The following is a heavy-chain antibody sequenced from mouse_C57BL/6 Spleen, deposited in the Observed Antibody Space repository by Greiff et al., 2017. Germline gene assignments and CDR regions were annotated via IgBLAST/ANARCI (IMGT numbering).Heavy chain of an antibody. J-gene: IGHJ2*01. CDR1: GYTFTSYW. Sequence: VQLQQPGTELVKPGASVKLSCKASGYTFTSYWMHWVKQRPGQGLEWIGNINPSNGGTNYNEKFKSKATLTEDKSSRAAYMQLSSLTSEATAVYYCARREELAGTLYWGQGTTLTVSS. V-gene: IGHV1-53*01. CDR2: INPSNGGT. CDR3: ARREELAGTLY. D-gene: IGHD4-1*01.